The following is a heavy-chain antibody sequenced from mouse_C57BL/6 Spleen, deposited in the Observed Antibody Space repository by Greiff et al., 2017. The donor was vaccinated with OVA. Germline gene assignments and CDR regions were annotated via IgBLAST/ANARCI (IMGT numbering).Heavy chain of an antibody. Sequence: QVQLQQSGPELVKPGASVKISCKASGYAFSSSWMNWVKQRPGKGLEWIGRIYPGDGDTNYNGKFKGKATLTADKSSSTAYMQLSSLTSEDSAVYFCAREGNDYDGIDYWGQGTTLTVSS. V-gene: IGHV1-82*01. J-gene: IGHJ2*01. CDR2: IYPGDGDT. D-gene: IGHD2-4*01. CDR1: GYAFSSSW. CDR3: AREGNDYDGIDY.